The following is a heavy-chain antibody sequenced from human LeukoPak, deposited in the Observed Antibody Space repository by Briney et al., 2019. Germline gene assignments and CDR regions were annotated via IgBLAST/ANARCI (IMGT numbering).Heavy chain of an antibody. D-gene: IGHD5-12*01. CDR1: GYTFTGYY. CDR2: INPDSGAT. Sequence: ASVKVSCKASGYTFTGYYMHWVRQAPGQGLEWMGWINPDSGATDYAQKFQGRVTMTWDTSITTAYMELSRLTSDDAAVYYCAREGSSAINTNWFDPWGQGTLVAVSS. V-gene: IGHV1-2*02. J-gene: IGHJ5*02. CDR3: AREGSSAINTNWFDP.